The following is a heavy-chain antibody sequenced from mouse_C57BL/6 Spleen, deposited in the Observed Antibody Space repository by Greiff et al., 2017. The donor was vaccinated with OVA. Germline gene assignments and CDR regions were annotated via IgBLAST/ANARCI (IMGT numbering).Heavy chain of an antibody. D-gene: IGHD1-1*01. CDR2: INYDGSST. CDR3: ARGYYYGSPHFGC. J-gene: IGHJ2*01. Sequence: DVQLVESEGGLVQPGSSMKLSCTASGFTFSDYYMAWVRQVPEKGLEWVANINYDGSSTYYLDSLKSRFIISRDNAKNNLYLQMSSLKSEDTATYYYARGYYYGSPHFGCWGPGTTLTVS. V-gene: IGHV5-16*01. CDR1: GFTFSDYY.